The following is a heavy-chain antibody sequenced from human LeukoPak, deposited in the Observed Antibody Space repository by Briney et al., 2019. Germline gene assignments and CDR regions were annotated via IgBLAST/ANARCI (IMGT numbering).Heavy chain of an antibody. CDR2: IYYNGST. Sequence: TSEALSLTCTVSGGAISSSRHSWTWIRQPPGKGLEWIGIIYYNGSTYYNPSLKSRVTISVDTSKNQFSLKLSSVTAADIAVYYCATGKVFPTYDFWSGPIDYWGQGTLVTVSS. J-gene: IGHJ4*02. D-gene: IGHD3-3*01. CDR1: GGAISSSRHS. V-gene: IGHV4-39*07. CDR3: ATGKVFPTYDFWSGPIDY.